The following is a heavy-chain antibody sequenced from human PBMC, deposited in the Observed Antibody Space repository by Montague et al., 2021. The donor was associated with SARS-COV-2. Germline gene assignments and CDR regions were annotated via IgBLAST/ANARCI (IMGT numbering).Heavy chain of an antibody. CDR1: GFTFREYS. D-gene: IGHD5-12*01. J-gene: IGHJ4*02. V-gene: IGHV3-23*01. CDR2: FTSVGADT. Sequence: SLRLSCAASGFTFREYSMSWVRHAPGKGLEWVAIFTSVGADTFYADSVKGRCTVSRDISRNLLYLQLNNVRGEDTATYFCARDFRYRLDVDPTHFDYWGPGTQVTVSS. CDR3: ARDFRYRLDVDPTHFDY.